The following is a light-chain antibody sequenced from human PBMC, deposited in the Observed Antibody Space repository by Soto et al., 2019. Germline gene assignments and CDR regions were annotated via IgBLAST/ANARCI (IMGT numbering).Light chain of an antibody. CDR2: AAS. CDR3: QQLDSYPQAT. V-gene: IGKV1-9*01. Sequence: DIPLTQSPSFLSASVGDRVTITCRASQDISSYLAWYQQKPGKAPKLLIYAASTLQSGVPSRFSGSGSGTEFTLTISSLQPEDFAAYYCQQLDSYPQATFGPGTKVDIK. CDR1: QDISSY. J-gene: IGKJ3*01.